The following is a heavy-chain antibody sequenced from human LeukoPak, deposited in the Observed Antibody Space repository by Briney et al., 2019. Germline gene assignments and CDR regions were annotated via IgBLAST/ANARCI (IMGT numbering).Heavy chain of an antibody. CDR3: AELGITMFGGV. CDR1: GCTFSSYA. CDR2: ISYNGSNK. V-gene: IGHV3-30*04. D-gene: IGHD3-10*02. J-gene: IGHJ6*03. Sequence: GGTLRLSCAASGCTFSSYAMHWVRQAPGKGLEWMAVISYNGSNKYYADPVRGRYTIARNNTKNTLYLQSNAPTADDTAVYYCAELGITMFGGVWGKGTTVTISS.